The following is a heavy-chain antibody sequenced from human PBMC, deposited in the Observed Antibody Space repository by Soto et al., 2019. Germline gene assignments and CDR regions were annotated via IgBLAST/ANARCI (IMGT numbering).Heavy chain of an antibody. CDR2: IIPIFGTA. V-gene: IGHV1-69*13. D-gene: IGHD2-2*01. J-gene: IGHJ4*02. CDR3: ARSRSLNYCSSTSCYGQTADY. CDR1: GGTFSSYA. Sequence: SVKVSCKASGGTFSSYAISWVRQAPGQGLEWMGGIIPIFGTANYAQKFQGRVTITADESTSTAYMELSSLRSEDTAVYYCARSRSLNYCSSTSCYGQTADYWGQGTLVTVYS.